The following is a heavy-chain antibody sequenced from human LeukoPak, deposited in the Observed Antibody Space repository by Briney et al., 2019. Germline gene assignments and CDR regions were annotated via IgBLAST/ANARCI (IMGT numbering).Heavy chain of an antibody. CDR1: GYTFTSYD. V-gene: IGHV1-8*01. Sequence: ASVKVSCKASGYTFTSYDINWVRQATGEGLEWMGWMNPNSGNTGYAQKFQGRVTMTRNTSISTAYMELSSLRSEDTAVYYCARGARCYDFWSGYYTNWFDPWGQGTLVTVSS. CDR2: MNPNSGNT. J-gene: IGHJ5*02. D-gene: IGHD3-3*01. CDR3: ARGARCYDFWSGYYTNWFDP.